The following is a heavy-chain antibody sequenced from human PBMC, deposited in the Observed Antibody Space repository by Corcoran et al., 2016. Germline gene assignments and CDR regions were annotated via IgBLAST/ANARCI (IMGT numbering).Heavy chain of an antibody. V-gene: IGHV4-61*01. CDR3: ARVAAPWYFDY. Sequence: QVQLQESGPGLVQPSETLSLTCTVSVGSVRSGSDYCSWFRQPPGKGLEWIGYIYYSGSTNYNPSLKSRVTISVDTSKNQFSLKLSSVTAADTAVYYCARVAAPWYFDYWGQGTLVTVAA. J-gene: IGHJ4*02. CDR2: IYYSGST. CDR1: VGSVRSGSDY. D-gene: IGHD2-15*01.